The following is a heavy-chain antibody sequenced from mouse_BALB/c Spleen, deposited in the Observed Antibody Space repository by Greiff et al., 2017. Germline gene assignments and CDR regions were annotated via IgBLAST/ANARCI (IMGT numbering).Heavy chain of an antibody. J-gene: IGHJ2*01. CDR3: VRQGYRYDGPYFDY. CDR2: IRSKSNNYAT. Sequence: EVQRVESGGGLVQPKGSLKLSCAASGFTFNTYAMNWVRQAPGKGLEWVARIRSKSNNYATYYADSVKDRFTISRDDSQSMLYLQMNNLKTEDTAMYYCVRQGYRYDGPYFDYWGQGTTLTVSS. V-gene: IGHV10-1*02. CDR1: GFTFNTYA. D-gene: IGHD2-14*01.